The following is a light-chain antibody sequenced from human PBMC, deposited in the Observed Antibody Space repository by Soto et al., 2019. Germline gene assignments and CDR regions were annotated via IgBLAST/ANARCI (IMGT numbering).Light chain of an antibody. CDR1: QSVSRY. Sequence: EIALRQSPATPSLSPGERATLSCGASQSVSRYLAWYHQKPGQAPRPLIYDASNRATGIPARFSGSGSGTAFTLTISSLENEDFAVYSCQQRSNWTPNFGGGTKVDIK. CDR3: QQRSNWTPN. V-gene: IGKV3-11*01. J-gene: IGKJ4*01. CDR2: DAS.